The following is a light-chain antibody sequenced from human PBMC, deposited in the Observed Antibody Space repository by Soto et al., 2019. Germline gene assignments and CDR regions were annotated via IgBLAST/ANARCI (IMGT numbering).Light chain of an antibody. CDR3: HQYNDWPRA. CDR2: GAS. J-gene: IGKJ4*01. Sequence: EIVMTQSPATLSVSPGERATLSCRASQSVGSNLAWYQQKPGQAPRLLIFGASTRATGIPARFSGSGSGTAFTLTISSLQSEDFAVYYCHQYNDWPRAFGGGTKVEIK. CDR1: QSVGSN. V-gene: IGKV3D-15*01.